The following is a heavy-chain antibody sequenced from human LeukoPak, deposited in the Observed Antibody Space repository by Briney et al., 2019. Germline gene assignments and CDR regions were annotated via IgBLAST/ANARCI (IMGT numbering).Heavy chain of an antibody. V-gene: IGHV1-2*04. J-gene: IGHJ4*02. CDR3: ARAAVAGTWFGY. CDR1: GYTITGYY. CDR2: INPNSGGT. D-gene: IGHD6-19*01. Sequence: ASVKVSCKASGYTITGYYMHWVRQAPGQGLEWMGWINPNSGGTNYAQKFQGWVTMTRDTSISTAYMELSRLRSDDTAVYYCARAAVAGTWFGYWGQATLVTVSS.